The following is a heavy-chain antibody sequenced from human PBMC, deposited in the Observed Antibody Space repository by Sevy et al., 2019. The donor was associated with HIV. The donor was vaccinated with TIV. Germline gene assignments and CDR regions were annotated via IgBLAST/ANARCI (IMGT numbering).Heavy chain of an antibody. J-gene: IGHJ4*02. Sequence: GGSLRLSCAASGFTFSDYYMSWIRQAPGKGLEWVSYISCSGSTIYYADSVKGRFTISRDNAKNSLYLQMNSLRAEDTAVYYCARSVWVVAARDAYYFDYWGQGTLVTVSS. D-gene: IGHD2-15*01. CDR1: GFTFSDYY. V-gene: IGHV3-11*01. CDR2: ISCSGSTI. CDR3: ARSVWVVAARDAYYFDY.